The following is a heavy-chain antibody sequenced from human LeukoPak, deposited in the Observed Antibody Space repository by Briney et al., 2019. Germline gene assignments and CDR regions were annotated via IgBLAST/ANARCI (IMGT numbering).Heavy chain of an antibody. CDR2: INHSGST. J-gene: IGHJ4*02. Sequence: SETLSLTCAVYGGSFSGYYWSWIRQPPGKGLEWIGEINHSGSTNYNPSLKSRVTILVDTSKNQFSLKLSSVTAADTAVYYCARARTLYDYVWGSYRPGFYFDYWGQGTLVTVSS. D-gene: IGHD3-16*02. CDR1: GGSFSGYY. V-gene: IGHV4-34*01. CDR3: ARARTLYDYVWGSYRPGFYFDY.